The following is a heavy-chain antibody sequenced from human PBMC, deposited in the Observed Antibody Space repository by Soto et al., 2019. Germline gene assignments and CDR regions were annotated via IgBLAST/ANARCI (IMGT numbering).Heavy chain of an antibody. V-gene: IGHV3-7*01. D-gene: IGHD3-22*01. CDR2: IKQDGSEK. Sequence: GGSLRLSCGASEFAFSNYWMTWVRQAPGKGLEWVANIKQDGSEKYYVDSVKGRFTISRDNAKNSLYLQMNSLRAEDTAVYYCARHGKYYYDSSGYWPDAFDIWGQGTMVTVSS. CDR3: ARHGKYYYDSSGYWPDAFDI. CDR1: EFAFSNYW. J-gene: IGHJ3*02.